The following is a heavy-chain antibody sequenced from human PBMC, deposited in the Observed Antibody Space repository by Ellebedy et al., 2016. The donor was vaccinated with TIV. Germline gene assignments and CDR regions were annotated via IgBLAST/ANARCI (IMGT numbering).Heavy chain of an antibody. CDR2: ISSSSSTI. CDR3: ARAGYSSSWSQAPYNYLYYYGMDV. V-gene: IGHV3-48*01. Sequence: GESLKISCAASGFTYSSYSMNWVRQAPGKGLEWVSYISSSSSTIYYADSVKGRFTISRDNAKNSLYLQMGSLRGEDMAVYHCARAGYSSSWSQAPYNYLYYYGMDVWGQGTTVTVSS. D-gene: IGHD6-13*01. CDR1: GFTYSSYS. J-gene: IGHJ6*02.